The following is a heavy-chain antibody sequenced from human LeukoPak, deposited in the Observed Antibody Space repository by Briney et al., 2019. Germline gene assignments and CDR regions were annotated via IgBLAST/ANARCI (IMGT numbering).Heavy chain of an antibody. J-gene: IGHJ4*02. CDR2: IWYDGSNK. Sequence: SCKASGFTFSSYGMHWVRQAPGKGLEWVAVIWYDGSNKYYADSVKGRFTISRDNSKNTLYLQMNSLRAEDTAVYYCARDLFLYSSSWPLGYWGQGTLVTVSS. D-gene: IGHD6-13*01. CDR3: ARDLFLYSSSWPLGY. V-gene: IGHV3-33*01. CDR1: GFTFSSYG.